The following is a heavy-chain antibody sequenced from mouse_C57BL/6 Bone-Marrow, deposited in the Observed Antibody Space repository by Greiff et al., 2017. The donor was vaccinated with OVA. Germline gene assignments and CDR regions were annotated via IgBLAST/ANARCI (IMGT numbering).Heavy chain of an antibody. V-gene: IGHV1-53*01. CDR3: ARTTVVAKGFAY. D-gene: IGHD1-1*01. J-gene: IGHJ3*01. CDR1: GYTFTSYW. CDR2: INPSNGGT. Sequence: QVQLQQPGTELVKPGASVKLSCKASGYTFTSYWMHWVKQRPGQGLEWIGNINPSNGGTNYNEKFKSKATLTVDKSSSTAYLQLSSLTSDDAAVYYCARTTVVAKGFAYWGQGTLVTVSA.